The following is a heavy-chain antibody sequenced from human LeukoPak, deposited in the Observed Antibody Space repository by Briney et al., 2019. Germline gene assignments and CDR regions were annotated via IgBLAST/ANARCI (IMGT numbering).Heavy chain of an antibody. CDR3: AKDLGSSWFTGFWFDP. Sequence: GGSLRLSCAASGFTFSSYSMNWVRQAPGKGLEWVSSISSSSSYIYYADSVKGRFTISRDNAKNSLYLQMNSLRAEDTALYYCAKDLGSSWFTGFWFDPWGQGTLVTVSS. V-gene: IGHV3-21*04. CDR2: ISSSSSYI. D-gene: IGHD6-13*01. CDR1: GFTFSSYS. J-gene: IGHJ5*02.